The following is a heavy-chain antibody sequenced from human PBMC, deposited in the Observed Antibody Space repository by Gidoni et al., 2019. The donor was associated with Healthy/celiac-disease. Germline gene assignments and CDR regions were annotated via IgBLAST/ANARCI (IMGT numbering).Heavy chain of an antibody. Sequence: QVQLVQSGAEVKKPGASVQVSCKASGYTITSYGISWVRQAPGQGLEWMGWISAYNGNTNYAQKLQGRVTMTTDTSTSTAYMELRSLRSDDTAVYYCARDSVVTVFYYYYGMDVWGQGTTVTVSS. V-gene: IGHV1-18*04. D-gene: IGHD2-8*01. CDR1: GYTITSYG. J-gene: IGHJ6*02. CDR3: ARDSVVTVFYYYYGMDV. CDR2: ISAYNGNT.